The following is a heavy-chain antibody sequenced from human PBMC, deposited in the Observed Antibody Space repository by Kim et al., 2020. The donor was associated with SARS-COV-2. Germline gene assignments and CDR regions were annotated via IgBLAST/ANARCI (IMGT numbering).Heavy chain of an antibody. J-gene: IGHJ4*02. D-gene: IGHD6-13*01. V-gene: IGHV2-5*01. CDR3: AHRLYPSSSFDY. Sequence: RYSPSLKSRLTITKDTSKNQVVLTMTNMDPVDTATYYCAHRLYPSSSFDYWGQGTLVTVSS.